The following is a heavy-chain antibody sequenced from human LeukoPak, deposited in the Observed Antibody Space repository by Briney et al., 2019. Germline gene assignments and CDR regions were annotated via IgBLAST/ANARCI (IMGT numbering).Heavy chain of an antibody. D-gene: IGHD4-23*01. Sequence: GGSLRLSCAASGFTFSSYSMNWVRQAPGKGLEWVSVIYSGGSTYYADSVKGRFTISRDNSKNTLYLQMNSLRAEDTAVYYCARDPTVVTPLSPTWGQGTLVTVSS. CDR1: GFTFSSYS. CDR2: IYSGGST. CDR3: ARDPTVVTPLSPT. V-gene: IGHV3-66*01. J-gene: IGHJ4*02.